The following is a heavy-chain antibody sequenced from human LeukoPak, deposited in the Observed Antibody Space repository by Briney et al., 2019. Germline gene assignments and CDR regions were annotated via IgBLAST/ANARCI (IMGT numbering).Heavy chain of an antibody. D-gene: IGHD3-10*01. CDR1: GFTFSSYA. CDR3: AKDFRVPSV. CDR2: ISGSGATT. V-gene: IGHV3-23*01. J-gene: IGHJ4*02. Sequence: SGGSLRLSCAASGFTFSSYAMSWVRQAPGKGLEWVSGISGSGATTYYADSVKGRFIISRDNSKKMLYLQMNSLRAEDTAIYYCAKDFRVPSVWGQGTLVTVSP.